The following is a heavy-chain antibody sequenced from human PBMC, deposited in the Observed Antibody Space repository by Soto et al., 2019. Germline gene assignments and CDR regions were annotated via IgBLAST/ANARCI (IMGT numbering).Heavy chain of an antibody. V-gene: IGHV3-30*18. J-gene: IGHJ4*02. Sequence: GGSLRLSCAASGFTFSSYGMHWVRQAPGKGLEWVAVISYDGSNKYYADSVKGRFTISRDNSKNTLYLQMNSLRAEDTAVYYCANARTNYYDSSGLDYWGQGTLVTV. CDR2: ISYDGSNK. CDR3: ANARTNYYDSSGLDY. CDR1: GFTFSSYG. D-gene: IGHD3-22*01.